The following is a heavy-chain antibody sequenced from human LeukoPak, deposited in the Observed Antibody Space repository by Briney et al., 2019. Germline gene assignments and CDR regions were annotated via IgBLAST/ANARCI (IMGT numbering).Heavy chain of an antibody. Sequence: SETLSLTCTVSGGSISSYYWSWIRQPPGKGLEWIGYIYYSGSTNYNPSLKSRVTISVDTSKNQFSLKLSSVTAADTAVYYCAREVPASLPDAFDIWGQGTMVTVSS. J-gene: IGHJ3*02. CDR3: AREVPASLPDAFDI. V-gene: IGHV4-59*01. CDR1: GGSISSYY. D-gene: IGHD2-2*01. CDR2: IYYSGST.